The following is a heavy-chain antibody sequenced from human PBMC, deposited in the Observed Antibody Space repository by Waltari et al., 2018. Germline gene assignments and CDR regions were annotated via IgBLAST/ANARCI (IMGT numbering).Heavy chain of an antibody. J-gene: IGHJ4*02. D-gene: IGHD6-19*01. CDR1: GYSISSGYY. Sequence: QVQLQESGPGLVKPSETLSLTCAVSGYSISSGYYWGWIRQPPGKGLEWIGSIYHSGSTYYNPSLKSRVTISVDTSKTQFSLKLSSVTAADTAVYYCARDPGHIAVAGIFDYWGQGTLVTVSS. V-gene: IGHV4-38-2*02. CDR2: IYHSGST. CDR3: ARDPGHIAVAGIFDY.